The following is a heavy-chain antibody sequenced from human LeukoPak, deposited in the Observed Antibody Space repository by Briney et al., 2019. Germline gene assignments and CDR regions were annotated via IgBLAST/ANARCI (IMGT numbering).Heavy chain of an antibody. Sequence: SETPFLPCTVPGGAPSSHYWSWIPQPPGKGPEGIGYIYYSGSTNYNPSLKSRVTISVDTSKNQFSLKLSSVTAADTAVYYCARELYDSSGYYDYWGQGTLVTVSS. CDR1: GGAPSSHY. CDR3: ARELYDSSGYYDY. J-gene: IGHJ4*02. CDR2: IYYSGST. V-gene: IGHV4-59*11. D-gene: IGHD3-22*01.